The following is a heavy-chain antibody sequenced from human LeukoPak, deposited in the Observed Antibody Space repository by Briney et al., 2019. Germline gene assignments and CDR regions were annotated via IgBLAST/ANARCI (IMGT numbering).Heavy chain of an antibody. CDR2: IEGGGGDP. CDR3: AKGGHDFNPFYW. J-gene: IGHJ4*02. D-gene: IGHD2-21*02. CDR1: GFTFSTYA. Sequence: GGSLRLSCAASGFTFSTYAMGWVRQAPGKGLEWVSSIEGGGGDPFYADSVNGRFTISRDNSKNTLFLQLDSLRAEDTAVYYCAKGGHDFNPFYWWGQGTLVTVSS. V-gene: IGHV3-23*01.